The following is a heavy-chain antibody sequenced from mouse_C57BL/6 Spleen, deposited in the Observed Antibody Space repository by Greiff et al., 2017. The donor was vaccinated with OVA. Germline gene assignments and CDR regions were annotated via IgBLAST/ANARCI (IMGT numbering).Heavy chain of an antibody. D-gene: IGHD2-13*01. Sequence: EVQLVESGGDLVKPGGSLKLSCAASGFTFSSYGMSWVRQTPDKRLEWVATISSGGSYTYYPDSVKGRFTISRDNAKNTLYLQMSSLQSEDTAMYYCARQGDRGYFDVWGTGTTVTVSS. J-gene: IGHJ1*03. CDR1: GFTFSSYG. V-gene: IGHV5-6*01. CDR2: ISSGGSYT. CDR3: ARQGDRGYFDV.